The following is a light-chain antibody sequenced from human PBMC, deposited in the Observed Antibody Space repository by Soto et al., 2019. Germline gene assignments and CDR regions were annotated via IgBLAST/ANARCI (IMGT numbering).Light chain of an antibody. CDR3: QQRSNWPWT. Sequence: EIVLTQSPATLSLSPGESATLSCRASQSVGSYLAWYQQKPGQAPRLLIYDASSRATGIPARFSGSGSGTDFTLTISSLEPEDFAVYYCQQRSNWPWTFGQRTKVEIK. J-gene: IGKJ1*01. CDR2: DAS. V-gene: IGKV3-11*01. CDR1: QSVGSY.